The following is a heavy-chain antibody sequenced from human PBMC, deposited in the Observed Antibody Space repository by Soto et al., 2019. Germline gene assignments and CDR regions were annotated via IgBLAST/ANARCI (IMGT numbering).Heavy chain of an antibody. CDR1: GFTFSSYA. V-gene: IGHV3-23*01. J-gene: IGHJ4*02. D-gene: IGHD4-17*01. CDR2: IGGSGSST. CDR3: AKDDYGGPPYFDY. Sequence: PGGSLRLSCAASGFTFSSYAMSWVRQAPGKGLEWVSAIGGSGSSTYYADSVKGRFTISRDNSKNTLYLQMSSLRAEDTAVYYCAKDDYGGPPYFDYWGQGTLVTVSS.